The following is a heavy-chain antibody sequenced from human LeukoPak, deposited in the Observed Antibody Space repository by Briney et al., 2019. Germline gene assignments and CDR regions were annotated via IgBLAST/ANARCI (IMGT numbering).Heavy chain of an antibody. J-gene: IGHJ6*03. CDR1: GFTFDDNG. CDR3: ARVSRDSSGYRVHYYYMDV. CDR2: INWNGGST. D-gene: IGHD3-22*01. Sequence: GGSLRLSCAASGFTFDDNGMSWVRQAPGKGLEWVSGINWNGGSTNYADSVKGRFTISRDNAKNSLYLQMNSLRAEDTAVYYCARVSRDSSGYRVHYYYMDVWGKGTTVTISS. V-gene: IGHV3-20*04.